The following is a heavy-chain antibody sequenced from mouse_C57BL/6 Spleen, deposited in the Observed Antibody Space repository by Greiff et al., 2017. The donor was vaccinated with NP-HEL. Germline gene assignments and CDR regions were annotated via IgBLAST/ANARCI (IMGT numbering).Heavy chain of an antibody. CDR1: GYAFTNYL. D-gene: IGHD1-1*01. CDR2: INPGSGGT. Sequence: QVQLQQSGAELVRPGTSVKVSCKASGYAFTNYLIEWVKQRPGQGLEWIGVINPGSGGTNYNEQFKGKATLTADKSSSTAYMQLSSLTSEDSAVYFCARAPLYYYGSSPDFDYWGQGTTLTVSS. V-gene: IGHV1-54*01. J-gene: IGHJ2*01. CDR3: ARAPLYYYGSSPDFDY.